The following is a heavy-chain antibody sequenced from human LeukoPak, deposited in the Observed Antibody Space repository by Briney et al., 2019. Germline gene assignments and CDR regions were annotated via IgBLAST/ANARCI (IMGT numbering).Heavy chain of an antibody. V-gene: IGHV4-59*01. CDR3: ARDIGYCSSTSCYGDYYYYYMDV. Sequence: SETLSLTCTVSGGSISSYYWSWIRQPPGKGLEWIGYIYYSRSTNYNPSLKSRVTISVDTSKNQFSLKLSSVTAADTAVYYCARDIGYCSSTSCYGDYYYYYMDVWGKGTTVTVSS. D-gene: IGHD2-2*01. CDR2: IYYSRST. CDR1: GGSISSYY. J-gene: IGHJ6*03.